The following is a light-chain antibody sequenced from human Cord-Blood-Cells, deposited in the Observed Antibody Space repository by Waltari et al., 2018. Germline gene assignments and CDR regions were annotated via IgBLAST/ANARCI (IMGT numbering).Light chain of an antibody. CDR2: GKN. Sequence: SSELTQDPAVSVALGQTVRITCQGDSLRSYYASWYQQKPGQAPVLVIYGKNNRPSGIPDLFSGSSSGNTASLTITGAQAEDEADYYCNSRDSRGNVFGTGTKVTVL. CDR1: SLRSYY. V-gene: IGLV3-19*01. CDR3: NSRDSRGNV. J-gene: IGLJ1*01.